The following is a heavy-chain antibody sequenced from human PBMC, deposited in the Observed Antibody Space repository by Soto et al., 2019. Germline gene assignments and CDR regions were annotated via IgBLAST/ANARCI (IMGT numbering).Heavy chain of an antibody. D-gene: IGHD3-10*01. CDR2: IHPNLGGT. J-gene: IGHJ6*02. CDR3: ARCRKPCWSGSPMDDYGIEV. V-gene: IGHV1-2*02. CDR1: GYTFTGYY. Sequence: ASVKVSCKASGYTFTGYYIHWVRQAPGQGLEWMGWIHPNLGGTDHAQKFQGRVTLTRDTSVNTAYMELSNLTSDETSIYSCARCRKPCWSGSPMDDYGIEVWGQGTTVTFSS.